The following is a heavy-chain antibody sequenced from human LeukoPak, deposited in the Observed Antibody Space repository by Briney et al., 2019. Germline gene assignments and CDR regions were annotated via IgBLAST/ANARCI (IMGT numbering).Heavy chain of an antibody. J-gene: IGHJ1*01. D-gene: IGHD3-22*01. CDR3: ARQVGSFTMMP. V-gene: IGHV4-4*07. CDR1: GVSISSYY. CDR2: IYTSGST. Sequence: SETLSLTCTVSGVSISSYYWSWIRQPAGKGLERIGRIYTSGSTNYNSSLKSRVTMSVDTSKNQFSLNLSSVTAVDTAVYYCARQVGSFTMMPWGQGTLVTVSS.